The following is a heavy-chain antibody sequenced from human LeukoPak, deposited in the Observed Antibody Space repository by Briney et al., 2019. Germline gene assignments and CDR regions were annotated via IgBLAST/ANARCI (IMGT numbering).Heavy chain of an antibody. J-gene: IGHJ3*02. V-gene: IGHV3-53*01. Sequence: GGSLRLSCAASGFTVSSNYMSWVRQAPGKGLEWVSVIYSGGSTYYADSVKGRFTISRDNSKNTLYLQVNSLRAEDTAVYYCARALGAYAFDIWGQGTMVTVSS. CDR3: ARALGAYAFDI. CDR2: IYSGGST. D-gene: IGHD3-16*01. CDR1: GFTVSSNY.